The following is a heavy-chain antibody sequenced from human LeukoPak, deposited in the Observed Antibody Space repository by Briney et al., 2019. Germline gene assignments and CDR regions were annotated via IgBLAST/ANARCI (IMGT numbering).Heavy chain of an antibody. V-gene: IGHV3-23*01. J-gene: IGHJ4*02. CDR1: GFTFSSYA. CDR3: AKTPERGYQVLLYYFDC. D-gene: IGHD2-2*01. Sequence: GSLRLSCTASGFTFSSYAMSWVRQAPGKGLEWVSAISGSGGSTYYADSVKGRFTISRDNSRNTVYLHMNSLRVEDTAVYYRAKTPERGYQVLLYYFDCWGQGALVTVSS. CDR2: ISGSGGST.